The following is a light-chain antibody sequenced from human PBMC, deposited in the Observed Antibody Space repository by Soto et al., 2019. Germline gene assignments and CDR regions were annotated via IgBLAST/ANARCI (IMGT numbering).Light chain of an antibody. CDR2: GNN. V-gene: IGLV1-40*01. Sequence: QAVVTQPPSVSGAPGQRVTISCTGSSSNIGAGYDVHWYRQLPGTAPKLLIHGNNNRPSGVPDRFSASKSGTSASLAITGLQAEDEADYYCQSYDSSLSGSVFGGGTQLTVL. J-gene: IGLJ2*01. CDR1: SSNIGAGYD. CDR3: QSYDSSLSGSV.